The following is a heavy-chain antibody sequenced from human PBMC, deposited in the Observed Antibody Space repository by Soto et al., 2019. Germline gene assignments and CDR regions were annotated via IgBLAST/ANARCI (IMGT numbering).Heavy chain of an antibody. CDR1: GGTFRSYS. V-gene: IGHV1-69*13. CDR3: ASLGFGSSSLYYGMDV. D-gene: IGHD6-6*01. Sequence: SVKVSCKASGGTFRSYSISWVRQAPGQGLEWMGGIIPIFGTANYAQKFQGRVTITADESTSTAYMELSSLRSEDTAVYYCASLGFGSSSLYYGMDVWGQGTTVTVSS. J-gene: IGHJ6*02. CDR2: IIPIFGTA.